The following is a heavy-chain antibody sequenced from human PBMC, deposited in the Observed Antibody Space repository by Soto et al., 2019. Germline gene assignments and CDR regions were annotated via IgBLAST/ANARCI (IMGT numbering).Heavy chain of an antibody. CDR2: ISAYNGNT. CDR3: ARRAYYYYYMDV. J-gene: IGHJ6*03. CDR1: GYTFTSYG. V-gene: IGHV1-18*01. Sequence: QVQLVQSGAEVKKPGASVKVSCKASGYTFTSYGMSWVRQAPGQGLEWMGCISAYNGNTNYAQKIQGRVTLTPDTATSTAYMELRSLRPDDTAVYYCARRAYYYYYMDVWGKGTTVTVSS.